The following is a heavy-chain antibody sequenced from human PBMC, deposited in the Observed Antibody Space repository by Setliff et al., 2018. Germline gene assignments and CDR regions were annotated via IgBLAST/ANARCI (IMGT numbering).Heavy chain of an antibody. D-gene: IGHD3-10*01. J-gene: IGHJ6*03. CDR2: ISSSSNYI. CDR1: RSTISTYN. Sequence: PGGSLRLSCTASRSTISTYNMNWVRQAPGKGLEWVSSISSSSNYIYYAESLKGRFTISRDNAKNSLYLQMNSLRAEDTAVYYCARGTMIRGVRIGYYYYYMDVWGRGTTVTVSS. CDR3: ARGTMIRGVRIGYYYYYMDV. V-gene: IGHV3-21*01.